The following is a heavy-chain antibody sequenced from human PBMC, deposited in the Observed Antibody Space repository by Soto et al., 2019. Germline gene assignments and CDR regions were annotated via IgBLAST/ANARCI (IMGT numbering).Heavy chain of an antibody. V-gene: IGHV1-18*04. CDR1: GYTFTSYG. CDR3: ARRGLMVYAFGDWFDP. J-gene: IGHJ5*02. D-gene: IGHD2-8*01. CDR2: ISAYNGNT. Sequence: ASVKVSCKASGYTFTSYGISWVRQAPGQGLEWMGWISAYNGNTNYAQKLQGRVPMTTDTPTSTAYMELRSLRSDDTAVYSCARRGLMVYAFGDWFDPWGQGTLVTVSS.